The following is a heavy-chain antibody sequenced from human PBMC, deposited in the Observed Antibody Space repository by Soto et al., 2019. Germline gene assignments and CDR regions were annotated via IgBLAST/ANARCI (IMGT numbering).Heavy chain of an antibody. CDR3: AIAARPGYYSYGMDV. J-gene: IGHJ6*02. V-gene: IGHV1-69*06. D-gene: IGHD6-6*01. Sequence: SVKVSCKASGGTFSSYAISWVRQAPGQGLEWMGGIIPIFGTANYAQKFQGRVTITADKSTSTAYMELSNLRSEDTAVYYCAIAARPGYYSYGMDVWGQGTKVTVSS. CDR2: IIPIFGTA. CDR1: GGTFSSYA.